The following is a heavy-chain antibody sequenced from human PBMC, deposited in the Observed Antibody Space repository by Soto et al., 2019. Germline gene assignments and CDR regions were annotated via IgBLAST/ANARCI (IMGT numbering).Heavy chain of an antibody. CDR2: ISAYNGNT. J-gene: IGHJ4*02. V-gene: IGHV1-18*01. Sequence: ASVKVSCKASGYTFTSYGISWVRQAPGQGLEWMGWISAYNGNTNYAQKLQGRVTMTTDTSTSTAYMELRSLRSDDTAVYYCARGPPSTQRSSGWYAYWGQGTLVTVSS. CDR3: ARGPPSTQRSSGWYAY. CDR1: GYTFTSYG. D-gene: IGHD6-19*01.